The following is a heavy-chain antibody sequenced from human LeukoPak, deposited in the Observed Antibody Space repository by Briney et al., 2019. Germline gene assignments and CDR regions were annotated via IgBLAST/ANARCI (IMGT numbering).Heavy chain of an antibody. J-gene: IGHJ4*02. CDR3: ARGAISGWFNYVDY. Sequence: KTSETLSLICTVSGGSISGSYWSWIRQPPGKGLEWIGSIYYSGSTYYSPSLKSRVTISVDTTKNQFSLKLSSVTAADTAVYYCARGAISGWFNYVDYWGQGTLLTVSS. V-gene: IGHV4-59*01. D-gene: IGHD6-19*01. CDR2: IYYSGST. CDR1: GGSISGSY.